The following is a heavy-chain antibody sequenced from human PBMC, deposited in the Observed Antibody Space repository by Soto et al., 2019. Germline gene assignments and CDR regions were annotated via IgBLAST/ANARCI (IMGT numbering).Heavy chain of an antibody. Sequence: SETLSLTCAVSGDSISSGGYSWSWIRQPPGKGLEWIGYISHSGSTYYYNPPLESRVTISVDTSKNQFSLKLSSVTAADTAVYYCARGEILTGTTPWGQGTLVTVSS. CDR1: GDSISSGGYS. CDR3: ARGEILTGTTP. J-gene: IGHJ5*02. CDR2: ISHSGSTY. D-gene: IGHD1-7*01. V-gene: IGHV4-30-2*01.